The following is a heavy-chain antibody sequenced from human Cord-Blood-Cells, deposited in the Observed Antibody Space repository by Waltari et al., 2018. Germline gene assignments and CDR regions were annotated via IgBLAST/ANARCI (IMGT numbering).Heavy chain of an antibody. CDR2: INPNSGGT. D-gene: IGHD2-2*01. V-gene: IGHV1-2*02. Sequence: QVQLVQSGAEVKKPGASVKVSCKASGYTFTGYYMHWVRQAPGQGLEWMGWINPNSGGTNYAQKFQGRVTMTRDTSISTAYMELSRLRSDDTAVYYCASTPGNRVVPAAIAYYFDYWGQGTLVTVSS. CDR3: ASTPGNRVVPAAIAYYFDY. CDR1: GYTFTGYY. J-gene: IGHJ4*02.